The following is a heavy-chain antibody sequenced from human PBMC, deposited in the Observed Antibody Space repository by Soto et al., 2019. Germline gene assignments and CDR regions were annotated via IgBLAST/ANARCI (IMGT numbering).Heavy chain of an antibody. CDR1: GGSFSNYG. CDR2: IIPVFGTP. Sequence: QVQVVQSGAEVKKPGSSVKVSCKASGGSFSNYGISWVRQAPGQGLEWMGGIIPVFGTPHYAQKFQDRVTITADESTSTVYVEMRSLTSEDTAVYYCARGDATKIIVTTYYGLDVWGQGTMVTVSS. J-gene: IGHJ6*02. V-gene: IGHV1-69*12. D-gene: IGHD3-22*01. CDR3: ARGDATKIIVTTYYGLDV.